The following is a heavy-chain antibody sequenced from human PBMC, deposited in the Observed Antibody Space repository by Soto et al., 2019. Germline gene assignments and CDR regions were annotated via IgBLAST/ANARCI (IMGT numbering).Heavy chain of an antibody. V-gene: IGHV4-39*01. CDR2: IYYSGST. CDR1: GGSISSGSYY. Sequence: SETLSLTCTVSGGSISSGSYYWGWIRQPPGKGLEWIGSIYYSGSTYYNPSLKSRVTISVDTSKNQFSLKLSSVTAADTAVYYCARQPSSPPFDYWGQGTLVTVSS. J-gene: IGHJ4*02. CDR3: ARQPSSPPFDY. D-gene: IGHD2-15*01.